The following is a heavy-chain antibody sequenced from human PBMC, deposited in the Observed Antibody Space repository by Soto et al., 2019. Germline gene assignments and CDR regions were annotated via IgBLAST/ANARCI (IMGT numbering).Heavy chain of an antibody. CDR2: IYRGRAT. CDR3: ARDRSDSSRADSFDI. CDR1: GFSVSNTY. J-gene: IGHJ3*02. Sequence: GGSLRLSCGASGFSVSNTYMSWVRQAPGKGLEWISVIYRGRATYYADSVKGRFTISRDDSRNTVYLQMNSLTTEDTAVYFCARDRSDSSRADSFDIWGQGTMVTVSS. V-gene: IGHV3-53*01. D-gene: IGHD6-25*01.